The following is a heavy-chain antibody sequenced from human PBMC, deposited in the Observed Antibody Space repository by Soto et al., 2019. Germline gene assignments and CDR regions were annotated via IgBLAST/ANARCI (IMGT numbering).Heavy chain of an antibody. Sequence: QVQLVQSGAELKKPGASVKVSCKASGYTFSNYDMNWVRQATGQGPEWIGWVNPNNGDTGYAQTLQGRITLTTDISTTKAYMELTSLRSEDTAIYYCAKVARQGSAIDCDYWGQGTLFTVSS. CDR3: AKVARQGSAIDCDY. V-gene: IGHV1-8*01. CDR1: GYTFSNYD. J-gene: IGHJ4*02. D-gene: IGHD3-10*01. CDR2: VNPNNGDT.